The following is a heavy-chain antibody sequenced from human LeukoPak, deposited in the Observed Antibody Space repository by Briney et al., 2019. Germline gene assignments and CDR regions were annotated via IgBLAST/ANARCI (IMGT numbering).Heavy chain of an antibody. V-gene: IGHV3-23*01. CDR1: GFTFSSYA. J-gene: IGHJ3*02. CDR3: AKVITWSTKPFDI. D-gene: IGHD2-21*01. CDR2: ISSGGST. Sequence: GGSLRLSCSASGFTFSSYAMSWVRQAPGKGLEWVSTISSGGSTYYGDSVKGRFTISRDNSKNTLYLQMNSLRVEDTAVYYCAKVITWSTKPFDIWGQGTMVTVSS.